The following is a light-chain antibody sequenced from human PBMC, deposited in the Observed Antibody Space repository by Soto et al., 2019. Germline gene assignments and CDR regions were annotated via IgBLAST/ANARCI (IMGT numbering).Light chain of an antibody. J-gene: IGKJ1*01. Sequence: DIQMTQSPSTLYASVGDRVSITCRASQRVDRYLAWYQQKPGKAPQLLIYDAYRLESGVPSRFSGSGSGTEFTLTLSNLQPDDFTTFYCQQYKDYTWTFGQGTKVEV. V-gene: IGKV1-5*01. CDR2: DAY. CDR1: QRVDRY. CDR3: QQYKDYTWT.